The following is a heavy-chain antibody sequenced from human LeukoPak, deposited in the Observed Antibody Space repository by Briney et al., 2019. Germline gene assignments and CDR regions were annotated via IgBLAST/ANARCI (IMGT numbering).Heavy chain of an antibody. D-gene: IGHD3-22*01. J-gene: IGHJ5*02. CDR3: AGSYYNSSGLFDP. CDR2: IYTSGST. V-gene: IGHV4-4*07. Sequence: SETLSLTCTVSGGSISSYYWSWIRQPAGKGLEWIGRIYTSGSTNYNPSLKSRVTISVDTSKNQFSLKLSTVTAADTAVYYCAGSYYNSSGLFDPWGQGTLVTVSS. CDR1: GGSISSYY.